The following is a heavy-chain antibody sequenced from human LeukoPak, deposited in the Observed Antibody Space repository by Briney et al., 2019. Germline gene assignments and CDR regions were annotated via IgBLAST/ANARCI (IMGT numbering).Heavy chain of an antibody. V-gene: IGHV1-18*01. CDR2: ISAYNGNT. Sequence: ASVKVSCKASGYTFTSYGISWVRQAPGQGLEWMGWISAYNGNTNYAQKLQGRVTMTTDTSTSTAYMELRSLRSDDTAVYYCARAGEYCSGGSCYPQDNWFDPWGHGTLVTVSS. D-gene: IGHD2-15*01. J-gene: IGHJ5*02. CDR3: ARAGEYCSGGSCYPQDNWFDP. CDR1: GYTFTSYG.